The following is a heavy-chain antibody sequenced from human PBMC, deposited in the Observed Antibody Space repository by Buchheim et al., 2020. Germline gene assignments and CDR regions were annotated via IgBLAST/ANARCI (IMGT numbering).Heavy chain of an antibody. D-gene: IGHD5-12*01. J-gene: IGHJ6*02. Sequence: QVTLRESGPALVKPTQTLTLTCTFSGFSLSTSGMCVSWIRQPPGKALEWLARIDWDDDKYYSPSLKTRLTISKDTSKNQVVLTMTNMDPVDTATYYCARIRCKVATDYYYYGMDVWGQGTT. CDR2: IDWDDDK. V-gene: IGHV2-70*15. CDR1: GFSLSTSGMC. CDR3: ARIRCKVATDYYYYGMDV.